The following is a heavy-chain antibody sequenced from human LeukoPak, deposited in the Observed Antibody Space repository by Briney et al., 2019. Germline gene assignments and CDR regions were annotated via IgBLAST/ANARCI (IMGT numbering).Heavy chain of an antibody. Sequence: GGFLRLSCAASGFTFSRYAMLWVRQSPGKGLEWVSAIGGSDGTTYYADSVKGRCIISRDNYKNILYLQMNSLRVEDTAIYYCAKVLDSGSFPDYWGQGTLATVSS. CDR1: GFTFSRYA. V-gene: IGHV3-23*01. J-gene: IGHJ4*02. CDR2: IGGSDGTT. D-gene: IGHD1-26*01. CDR3: AKVLDSGSFPDY.